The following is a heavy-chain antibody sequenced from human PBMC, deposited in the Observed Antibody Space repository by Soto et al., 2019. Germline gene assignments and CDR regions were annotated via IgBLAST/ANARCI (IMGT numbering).Heavy chain of an antibody. CDR3: ARGGYYDFGV. J-gene: IGHJ4*02. V-gene: IGHV4-34*01. Sequence: PSETLSLTCAVYGGSFSGYYWSWIRQPPGKGLEWIGEINHSGSTNYNPSLKSRVTISVDTSKNQFSLKLSSVTAADTAVYYRARGGYYDFGVWGQATLVTVSS. CDR1: GGSFSGYY. CDR2: INHSGST. D-gene: IGHD3-3*01.